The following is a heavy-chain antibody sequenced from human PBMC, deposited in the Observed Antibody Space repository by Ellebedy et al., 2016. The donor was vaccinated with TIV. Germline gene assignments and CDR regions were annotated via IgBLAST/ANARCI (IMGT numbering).Heavy chain of an antibody. D-gene: IGHD5-18*01. CDR1: EFTFSLYA. CDR2: ISGSGGTT. J-gene: IGHJ6*02. Sequence: GESLKISCAASEFTFSLYAMSWVRQAPGKGLEWVSAISGSGGTTYYADSVKGRFTISRDNSKDTLYLQMSSLRAEDTAVYYCAKDFNPDTALVYGMDVWGQGTTVTVSS. CDR3: AKDFNPDTALVYGMDV. V-gene: IGHV3-23*01.